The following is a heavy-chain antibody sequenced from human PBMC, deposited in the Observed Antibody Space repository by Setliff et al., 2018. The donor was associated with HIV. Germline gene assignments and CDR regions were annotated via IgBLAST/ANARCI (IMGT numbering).Heavy chain of an antibody. Sequence: SETLSLTCSVSGASINKGSYFWSWSRQPAGKGLEWIGRMYISGSTNYNPSLKSRVTISVDTSKNQFSLKLRSVTAADTAVYYCARVVWMAAAGTIDYYYYGMDIWGQGTTVTVSS. CDR3: ARVVWMAAAGTIDYYYYGMDI. V-gene: IGHV4-61*02. CDR2: MYISGST. CDR1: GASINKGSYF. D-gene: IGHD6-13*01. J-gene: IGHJ6*02.